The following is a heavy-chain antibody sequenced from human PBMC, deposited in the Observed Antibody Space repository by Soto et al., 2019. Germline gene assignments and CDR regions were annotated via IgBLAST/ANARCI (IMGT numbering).Heavy chain of an antibody. J-gene: IGHJ5*02. CDR1: VVSISSGDYY. Sequence: PSETLSLTCTFSVVSISSGDYYCSWIRQPPWKGLEWIGYIYYSGSTYYNPSLKSRVTISVDTSKNQFSLKLSSVTAADTAVYYCARVLRIAALRPHWFDPWGQGTRVTVSS. V-gene: IGHV4-30-4*01. CDR3: ARVLRIAALRPHWFDP. D-gene: IGHD6-13*01. CDR2: IYYSGST.